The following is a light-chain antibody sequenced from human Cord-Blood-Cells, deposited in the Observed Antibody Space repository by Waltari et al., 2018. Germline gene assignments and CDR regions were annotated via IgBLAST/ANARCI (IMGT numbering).Light chain of an antibody. Sequence: SPSSFSASTGDRVTITCRASQGISSYLAWYQQKPGKAPKLLIYAASTLQSGVPSRFSGSGSGTDFTRTISCLQSEDFATYYCQQYYSYPPTFGQGTKVEIK. CDR3: QQYYSYPPT. V-gene: IGKV1-8*01. CDR1: QGISSY. J-gene: IGKJ1*01. CDR2: AAS.